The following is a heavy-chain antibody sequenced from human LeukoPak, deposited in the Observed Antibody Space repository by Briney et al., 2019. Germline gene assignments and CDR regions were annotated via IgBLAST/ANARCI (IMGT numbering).Heavy chain of an antibody. CDR1: GYTFTGYY. CDR3: ARVDGGSY. D-gene: IGHD1-26*01. Sequence: ASVKVSCKASGYTFTGYYMHWVRQAPGQGLEWMGWINPNNGGTNYAQKFQGRVTLTRDTSISTAYMELSSLRSDDTALYYCARVDGGSYWGQGTLVTVSS. J-gene: IGHJ4*02. CDR2: INPNNGGT. V-gene: IGHV1-2*02.